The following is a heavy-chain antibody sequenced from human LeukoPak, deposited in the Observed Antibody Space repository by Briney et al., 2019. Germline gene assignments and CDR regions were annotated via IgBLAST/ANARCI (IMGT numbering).Heavy chain of an antibody. CDR2: VYKSGTT. CDR1: RDYIRHFDYY. J-gene: IGHJ4*02. CDR3: ARLIVGCTDGVCYEGHVF. V-gene: IGHV4-39*07. Sequence: PSETLSLTCSVSRTVSRDYIRHFDYYWVWIRQPPGRGLEWIGNVYKSGTTSYNPSLSSRVTMSVDTSKSQFSLRMSSVTAADTAVYYCARLIVGCTDGVCYEGHVFWGQGTLVTVS. D-gene: IGHD2-8*01.